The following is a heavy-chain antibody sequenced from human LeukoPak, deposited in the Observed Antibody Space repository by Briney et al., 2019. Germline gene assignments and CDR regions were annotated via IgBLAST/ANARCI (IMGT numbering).Heavy chain of an antibody. Sequence: SVKVSCKASGGTFSSYAISWVRQAPGQGLEWMGRIIPILGIANYAQKFQGRVTITADKSTSTAYMELSSLRSEDTAVYYCARGIETDHVRYDFWSGAFDYWGQGTLVTVSS. J-gene: IGHJ4*02. CDR1: GGTFSSYA. V-gene: IGHV1-69*04. CDR2: IIPILGIA. D-gene: IGHD3-3*01. CDR3: ARGIETDHVRYDFWSGAFDY.